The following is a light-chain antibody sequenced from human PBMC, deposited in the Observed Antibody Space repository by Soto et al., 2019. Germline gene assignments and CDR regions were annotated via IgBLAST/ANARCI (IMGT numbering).Light chain of an antibody. Sequence: QSVLPPPPSVSGTPGLGVTISCSGGISNIGKDTVNWYQQLPGTAPKLLMFNDDKRPSGVPDRFSGSRSGTSASLAISGLQSDDEAVYFCSTWDDSLNGWVFGGGTKLTVL. CDR2: NDD. CDR1: ISNIGKDT. J-gene: IGLJ3*02. V-gene: IGLV1-44*01. CDR3: STWDDSLNGWV.